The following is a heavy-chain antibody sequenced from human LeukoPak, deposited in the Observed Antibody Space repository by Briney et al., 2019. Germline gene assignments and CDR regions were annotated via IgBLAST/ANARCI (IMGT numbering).Heavy chain of an antibody. Sequence: GGSLRLSCAASGFTFSSYAMSWVRQAPGKGLEWVSAISGSGGSTYYADSVKGRSTIFRDNSKNTLYLQMNSLRAEDTAVYYCAKDLAVANSPANWFDPWGQGTLVTVSS. V-gene: IGHV3-23*01. CDR2: ISGSGGST. CDR3: AKDLAVANSPANWFDP. CDR1: GFTFSSYA. D-gene: IGHD6-19*01. J-gene: IGHJ5*02.